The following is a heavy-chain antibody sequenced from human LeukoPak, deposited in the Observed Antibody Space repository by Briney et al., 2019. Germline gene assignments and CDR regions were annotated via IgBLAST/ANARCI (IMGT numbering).Heavy chain of an antibody. Sequence: GGSLRLSCAASGFTFSTYAMSWVRQAPGKGLEWVSSIGGSGDTTYYADAVKGRFTISRDNSKNALYLQMNSLRVDDTAVYYCVEDVVVIVAAKPGIWGQGTLVTVSS. D-gene: IGHD2-15*01. CDR3: VEDVVVIVAAKPGI. CDR2: IGGSGDTT. CDR1: GFTFSTYA. V-gene: IGHV3-23*01. J-gene: IGHJ4*02.